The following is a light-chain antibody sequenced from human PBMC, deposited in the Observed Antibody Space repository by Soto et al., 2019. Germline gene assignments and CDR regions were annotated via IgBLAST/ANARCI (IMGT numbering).Light chain of an antibody. CDR2: GAS. Sequence: EIVMTQSPATLSVSPGERATLSCRASQSVSSNLAWYQQKPGQAPRLLIYGASTRATGIPARFSGSGSGTEFTLTFSSLQSEGVAVYYCQQYNNWPPTFGGGTKVEIQ. V-gene: IGKV3-15*01. CDR1: QSVSSN. CDR3: QQYNNWPPT. J-gene: IGKJ4*01.